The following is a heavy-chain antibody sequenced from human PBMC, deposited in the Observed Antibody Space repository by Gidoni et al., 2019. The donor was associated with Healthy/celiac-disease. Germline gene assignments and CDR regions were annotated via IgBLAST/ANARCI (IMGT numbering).Heavy chain of an antibody. J-gene: IGHJ5*02. Sequence: EVQLLESGGGLVQPGGSLRLSCAASGFTFRSYAMSWVRQAPGKGREWVSAISGSGGSTYYADSVKGRFTISRDNSKNTLYLQMNSLRAEDTAVYYCAKDLHRTGYTRYNWFDPWGQGTLVTVSS. V-gene: IGHV3-23*01. CDR3: AKDLHRTGYTRYNWFDP. CDR2: ISGSGGST. D-gene: IGHD3-9*01. CDR1: GFTFRSYA.